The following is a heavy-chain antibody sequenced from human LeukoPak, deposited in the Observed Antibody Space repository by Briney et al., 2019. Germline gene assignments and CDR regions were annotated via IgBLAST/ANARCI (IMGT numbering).Heavy chain of an antibody. V-gene: IGHV3-21*01. CDR3: ARAAVGATRTYYFDY. CDR2: ISSSSSYI. CDR1: GFTFSSYS. D-gene: IGHD1-26*01. Sequence: GGSLRPSCAASGFTFSSYSMNWVRQAPGKGLEWVSSISSSSSYIYYADSVKGRFTISRDNAKNSLYLQMNSLRAEDTAVYYCARAAVGATRTYYFDYWGQGTLVTVSS. J-gene: IGHJ4*02.